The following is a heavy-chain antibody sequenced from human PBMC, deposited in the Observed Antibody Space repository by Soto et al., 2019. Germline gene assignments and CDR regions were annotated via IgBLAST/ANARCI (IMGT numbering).Heavy chain of an antibody. CDR3: AKDPSPGIAVAGKRPYYFDY. J-gene: IGHJ4*02. CDR2: ISGSGGST. V-gene: IGHV3-23*01. D-gene: IGHD6-19*01. CDR1: GFTFSSYA. Sequence: GGSLRLSCAASGFTFSSYAMSWVRQAPGKGLEWVSAISGSGGSTYYADSVKGRFTISRDNSKNTLYLQMNSLRAEDTAVYYCAKDPSPGIAVAGKRPYYFDYWGQGTLVTVSS.